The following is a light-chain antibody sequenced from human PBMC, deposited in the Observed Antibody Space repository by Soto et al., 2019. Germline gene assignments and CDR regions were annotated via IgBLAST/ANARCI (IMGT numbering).Light chain of an antibody. V-gene: IGLV1-44*01. CDR2: SNN. CDR1: SSNIGSNT. Sequence: QSVLTQPPSASGTPGQRVTISCSGSSSNIGSNTVNWYQQLPGTTPKLIIYSNNQRPSGVPVRFSGAKSGTSASLAISGLQSEDEADYYYAAWDDSLNGLVFGGGTKLTVL. CDR3: AAWDDSLNGLV. J-gene: IGLJ2*01.